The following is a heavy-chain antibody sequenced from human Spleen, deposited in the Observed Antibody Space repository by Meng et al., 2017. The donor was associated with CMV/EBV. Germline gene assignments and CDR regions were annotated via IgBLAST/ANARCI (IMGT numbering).Heavy chain of an antibody. CDR2: IYYSGST. CDR1: GFSFSRNAM. CDR3: ARWMSSSYFDY. D-gene: IGHD2-2*01. Sequence: GSLRLSCAASGFSFSRNAMVWVRQAPGKGLEWIGSIYYSGSTYYNPSLKSRVTISVDTSKNQFSLKLSSVTAADTAVYYCARWMSSSYFDYWGQGTLVTVSS. V-gene: IGHV4-39*07. J-gene: IGHJ4*02.